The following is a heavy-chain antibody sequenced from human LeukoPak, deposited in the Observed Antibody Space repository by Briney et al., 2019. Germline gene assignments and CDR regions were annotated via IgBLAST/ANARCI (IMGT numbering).Heavy chain of an antibody. Sequence: SETLSLTCTVSGGSISSYYWSWIRQPPAKGLEWIGYIYDSGSTKYNPPLKSRVTISVDTSKNQFSLKLTSVTAADTAVYYCARRLSGTDGFDYWGQGTLVTVSS. CDR2: IYDSGST. CDR1: GGSISSYY. D-gene: IGHD1-26*01. CDR3: ARRLSGTDGFDY. J-gene: IGHJ4*02. V-gene: IGHV4-59*08.